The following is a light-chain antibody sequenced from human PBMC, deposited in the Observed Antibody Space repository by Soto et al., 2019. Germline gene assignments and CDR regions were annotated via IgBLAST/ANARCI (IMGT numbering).Light chain of an antibody. J-gene: IGKJ1*01. CDR3: QQSKDSVWT. CDR1: QTVERW. Sequence: DLQMTKSPSTLSASVGDRVTITCRASQTVERWLAWYQHKPGKAPNLVISDVSSLERGVPSRFSGRGSGTEFTLTISGLQPDDFVTYYYQQSKDSVWTFGQGAKV. CDR2: DVS. V-gene: IGKV1-5*01.